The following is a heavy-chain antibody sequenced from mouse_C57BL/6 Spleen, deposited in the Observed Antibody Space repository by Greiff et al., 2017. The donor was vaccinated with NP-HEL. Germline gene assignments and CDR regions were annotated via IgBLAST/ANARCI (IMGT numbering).Heavy chain of an antibody. J-gene: IGHJ2*01. V-gene: IGHV1-53*01. CDR3: AREGLGGTDFDY. D-gene: IGHD2-4*01. CDR1: GYTFTSYW. CDR2: INPSNGGT. Sequence: VQLQQPGTELVKPGASVKLSCKASGYTFTSYWMHWVKQRPGQGLEWIGNINPSNGGTNYNEKLKSKATLTVDKSSSTAYMQLSSLTSEDSAVYYCAREGLGGTDFDYWGQGTTLTVSS.